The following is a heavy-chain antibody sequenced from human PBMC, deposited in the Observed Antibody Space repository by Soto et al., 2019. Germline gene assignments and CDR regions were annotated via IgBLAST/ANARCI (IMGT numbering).Heavy chain of an antibody. D-gene: IGHD1-1*01. CDR3: ATDRWTGAFDF. CDR1: DFTFSTYW. V-gene: IGHV3-7*01. Sequence: GSLRLSCVASDFTFSTYWMAWLRQTPGKGLEFVANIRQDGREINYLDSGKGRFTISRDNAEKSLFLQMNSLRAEETAVYYCATDRWTGAFDFRGQGTVVTVSS. J-gene: IGHJ3*01. CDR2: IRQDGREI.